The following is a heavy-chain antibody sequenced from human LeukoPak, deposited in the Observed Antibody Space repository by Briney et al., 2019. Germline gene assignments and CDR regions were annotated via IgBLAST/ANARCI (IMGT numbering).Heavy chain of an antibody. Sequence: ASVKVSCEAYGYTFTGYYMHWVRQAPGQGLEWMGWINPNSGGKNYAQKFQGRVTMTRDTSISTSYMELSRLRSDDTAVYYCARDGRWDCSSTSCLDYYYYGMDVWGQGTTVTVSS. CDR3: ARDGRWDCSSTSCLDYYYYGMDV. CDR2: INPNSGGK. J-gene: IGHJ6*02. D-gene: IGHD2-2*01. V-gene: IGHV1-2*02. CDR1: GYTFTGYY.